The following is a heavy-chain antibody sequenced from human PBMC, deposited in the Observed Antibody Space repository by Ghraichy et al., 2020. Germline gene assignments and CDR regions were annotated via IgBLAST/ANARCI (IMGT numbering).Heavy chain of an antibody. CDR3: AKDGGVGIRQYFQH. CDR1: GFTFYNFA. V-gene: IGHV3-23*01. J-gene: IGHJ1*01. D-gene: IGHD3-16*01. CDR2: IAGSAAVT. Sequence: LLLTCAVSGFTFYNFAMSWVRRAPEKGLEWVAVIAGSAAVTHYVDSVKGRFTISRDNSKNMLYLDMNNLRVEDTADYYCAKDGGVGIRQYFQHWGQGSQVTVSS.